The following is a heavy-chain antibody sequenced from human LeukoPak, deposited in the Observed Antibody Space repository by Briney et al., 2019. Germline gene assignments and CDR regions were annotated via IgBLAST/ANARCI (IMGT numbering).Heavy chain of an antibody. Sequence: GGSLRLSCAASGFTFSSYVMHWVRQAPGKGLEWVANIKEDGSEKYYVDSVKGRFTISRDNAKNSLFLQMSSLRADDTAVYYCATGGWYRVYWGQGTLVTVSS. D-gene: IGHD6-19*01. CDR3: ATGGWYRVY. CDR1: GFTFSSYV. CDR2: IKEDGSEK. J-gene: IGHJ4*02. V-gene: IGHV3-7*01.